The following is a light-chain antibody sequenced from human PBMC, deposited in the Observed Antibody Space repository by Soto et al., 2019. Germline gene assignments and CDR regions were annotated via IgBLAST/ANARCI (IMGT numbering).Light chain of an antibody. CDR1: QSISSD. Sequence: EVVLTQSPATLSLSPGERATLSCRASQSISSDLAWFQQKPGQAPRLLIYDVSNRATGIPARFSGSGSGTDFTVTISSLEPEDFAVYYCQQRFNWPPTFGGGTKVEIK. CDR2: DVS. J-gene: IGKJ4*01. CDR3: QQRFNWPPT. V-gene: IGKV3-11*01.